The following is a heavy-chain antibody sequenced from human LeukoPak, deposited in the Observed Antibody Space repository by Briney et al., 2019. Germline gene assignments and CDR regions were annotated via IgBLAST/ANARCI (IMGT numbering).Heavy chain of an antibody. D-gene: IGHD6-6*01. J-gene: IGHJ3*02. Sequence: ASVKVSCKASGGTFSSYAISWVRQAPGQGLEWTGGIIPIFGTANYAQKFQGRVTITADESTSTAYMELSSLRSEDTAVYYCARSSSSSAGAFDIWGQGTMVTVSS. CDR2: IIPIFGTA. CDR3: ARSSSSSAGAFDI. V-gene: IGHV1-69*13. CDR1: GGTFSSYA.